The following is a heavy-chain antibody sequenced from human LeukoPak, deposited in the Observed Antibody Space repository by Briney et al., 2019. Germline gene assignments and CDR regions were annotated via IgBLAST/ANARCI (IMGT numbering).Heavy chain of an antibody. Sequence: ASVKVSCKASGYTFTSYGISWVRQAPGQGLEWMGWISAYNGNTNYAQKLQGRVTMTTDTSTSTAYMELRSLRSDDTAVYYCARDRAYYYDSSGYEPLDYWGQGTLVTVSS. CDR1: GYTFTSYG. D-gene: IGHD3-22*01. J-gene: IGHJ4*02. CDR2: ISAYNGNT. V-gene: IGHV1-18*01. CDR3: ARDRAYYYDSSGYEPLDY.